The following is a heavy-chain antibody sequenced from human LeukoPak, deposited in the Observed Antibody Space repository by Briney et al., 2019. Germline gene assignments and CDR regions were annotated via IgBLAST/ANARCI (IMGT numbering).Heavy chain of an antibody. CDR2: IYTNGRP. V-gene: IGHV4-4*09. J-gene: IGHJ4*02. D-gene: IGHD6-13*01. CDR1: GGSISTYY. Sequence: SETLSLTCSVSGGSISTYYWSWIRQPPGKGLEWIGYIYTNGRPIYNPSLKSRVTISEDTSKNQFSLKLSSVTAADTAVYYCAREPGIAAAGINYFDYWGQGTLVTVSS. CDR3: AREPGIAAAGINYFDY.